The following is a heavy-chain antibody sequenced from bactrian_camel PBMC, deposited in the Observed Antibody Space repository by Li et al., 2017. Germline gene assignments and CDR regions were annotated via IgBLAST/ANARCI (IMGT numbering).Heavy chain of an antibody. V-gene: IGHV3S40*01. CDR2: INGRGDET. CDR1: GFTFSSYV. D-gene: IGHD3*01. Sequence: VQLVESGGGLVQPGGSLRLVCAASGFTFSSYVMSWVRQAPGKGLEWVSGINGRGDETNYADSMKGRFIISQDNAKNTVSLQMNSLKVEDTAMYYCAATPSLWGVCTLGNDYAYWGQGTQVTVS. CDR3: AATPSLWGVCTLGNDYAY. J-gene: IGHJ4*01.